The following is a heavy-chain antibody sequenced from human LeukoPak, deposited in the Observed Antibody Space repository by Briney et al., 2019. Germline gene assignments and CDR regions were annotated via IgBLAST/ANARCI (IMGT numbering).Heavy chain of an antibody. V-gene: IGHV4-61*02. J-gene: IGHJ6*02. CDR2: IYTSGST. Sequence: ESSETLSLICTVSGGSISSGSYYWSWIRQPAGKGLEWIGRIYTSGSTNYNPSLKSRVTISVDTSKNQFSLKLSSVTAADTAVYYCARSEIIGSYGMDVWGQGTTVTVSS. CDR3: ARSEIIGSYGMDV. CDR1: GGSISSGSYY. D-gene: IGHD1-14*01.